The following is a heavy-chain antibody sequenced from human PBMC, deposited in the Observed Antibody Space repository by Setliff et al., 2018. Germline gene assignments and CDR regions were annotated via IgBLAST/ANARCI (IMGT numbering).Heavy chain of an antibody. CDR2: INPSGGLT. CDR3: ARFGGSCSSSSCYASDL. CDR1: GYTLTNYY. V-gene: IGHV1-46*01. J-gene: IGHJ3*01. D-gene: IGHD2-2*01. Sequence: ASVKVSCKASGYTLTNYYMHWVRQAPGQGLEWMGIINPSGGLTRYAQKFQGRVTMTTDTYTGTGYMELRSLTSDDTAVYFCARFGGSCSSSSCYASDLWGQGTMVTVSS.